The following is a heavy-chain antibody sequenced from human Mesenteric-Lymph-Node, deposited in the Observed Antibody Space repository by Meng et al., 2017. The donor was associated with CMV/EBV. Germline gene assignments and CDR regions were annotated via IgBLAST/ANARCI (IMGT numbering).Heavy chain of an antibody. Sequence: SETLSLTCSVSGASIASFYWAWIRQPPGKTLEWLGYVSYSGTPNYNPSLKGRVTISRDTFNNQFSLQLRSVTAADTAIYYCARDAYNSFDFWGRGSRVTVSS. CDR2: VSYSGTP. J-gene: IGHJ4*02. CDR1: GASIASFY. CDR3: ARDAYNSFDF. D-gene: IGHD1-14*01. V-gene: IGHV4-59*01.